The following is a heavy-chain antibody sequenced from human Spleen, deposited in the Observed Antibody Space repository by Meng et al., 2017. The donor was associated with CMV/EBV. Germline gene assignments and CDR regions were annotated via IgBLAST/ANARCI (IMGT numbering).Heavy chain of an antibody. D-gene: IGHD3-10*01. V-gene: IGHV1-69*10. CDR3: AREAGSGSD. CDR2: IIPILGIA. Sequence: KVSCKACGGAFSSYAISWVRPAPGQGLEWMGGIIPILGIANYAQKFQGRVTITADKSTSTAYMELSSLRSEDTAVYYCAREAGSGSDWGQGTLVTVSS. CDR1: GGAFSSYA. J-gene: IGHJ4*02.